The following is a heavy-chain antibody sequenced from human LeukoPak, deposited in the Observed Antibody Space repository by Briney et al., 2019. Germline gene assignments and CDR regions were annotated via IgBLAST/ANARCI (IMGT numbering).Heavy chain of an antibody. CDR1: GFTFSSYA. J-gene: IGHJ3*02. Sequence: PGGSLRLSCAASGFTFSSYAMHWVRQAPGKGLEWVAVISYDGNIKYYTDSVKGRFTISRDNSKNTLYLQMNSLRAEDTAVYYCAREYLMGGTTGKAFDIWGQGTMVTISS. CDR3: AREYLMGGTTGKAFDI. D-gene: IGHD1-26*01. CDR2: ISYDGNIK. V-gene: IGHV3-30*04.